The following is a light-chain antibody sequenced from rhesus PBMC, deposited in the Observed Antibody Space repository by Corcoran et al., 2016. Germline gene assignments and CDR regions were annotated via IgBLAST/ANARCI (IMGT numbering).Light chain of an antibody. V-gene: IGKV1-22*01. CDR1: QSIISW. CDR2: KAS. CDR3: LQYNISPFT. J-gene: IGKJ3*01. Sequence: DIQMTQSPSSLSASVGDTVTITCRASQSIISWLNWYHQRPGKAPKLLIYKASSFQSGVPSRFSGSGSGTDFTLTISGLQPEEFATYYCLQYNISPFTFGHGTKLEI.